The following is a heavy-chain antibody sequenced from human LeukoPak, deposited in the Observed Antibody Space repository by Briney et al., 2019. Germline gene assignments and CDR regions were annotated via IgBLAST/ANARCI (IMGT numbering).Heavy chain of an antibody. D-gene: IGHD3-22*01. CDR3: AKGSYYDSSGSFYFDY. CDR1: A. Sequence: AXSWVRQXXXXXXEWVSGISGSGDNTYYADSVKGRFTISRDNSKNTLYVQVNSLGTEDTAAYYCAKGSYYDSSGSFYFDYWGQGTLVTVSS. V-gene: IGHV3-23*01. CDR2: ISGSGDNT. J-gene: IGHJ4*02.